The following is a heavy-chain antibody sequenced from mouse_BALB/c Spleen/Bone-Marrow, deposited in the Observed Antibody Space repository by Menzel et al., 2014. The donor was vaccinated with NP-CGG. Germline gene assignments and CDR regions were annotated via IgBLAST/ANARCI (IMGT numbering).Heavy chain of an antibody. Sequence: VQLQQSGPELVKPGASVKMSCKASGYTSTSYIIHWVKQKPGPGLEWIGYINPYNDDTKYNERFRNKATLTSDKSSSTAYTELSSLTSDDSAVYYCARWHYYGAYWGQGTLVTVSA. J-gene: IGHJ3*01. CDR2: INPYNDDT. D-gene: IGHD1-2*01. CDR1: GYTSTSYI. CDR3: ARWHYYGAY. V-gene: IGHV1-14*01.